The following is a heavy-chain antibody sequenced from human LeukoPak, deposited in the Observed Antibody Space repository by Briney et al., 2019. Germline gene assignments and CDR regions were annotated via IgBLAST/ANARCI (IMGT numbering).Heavy chain of an antibody. V-gene: IGHV3-13*01. CDR2: IGTAGDT. CDR1: GFPFSSYD. D-gene: IGHD3-22*01. J-gene: IGHJ4*02. CDR3: ARGIGGYYDY. Sequence: GGSLRLSCAASGFPFSSYDMHWVRHPSGKGLEWVSAIGTAGDTYYPGSVKGRFTISRENAKNSFYLHMNSLRAGDTAVYYCARGIGGYYDYWGQGTLVTVSS.